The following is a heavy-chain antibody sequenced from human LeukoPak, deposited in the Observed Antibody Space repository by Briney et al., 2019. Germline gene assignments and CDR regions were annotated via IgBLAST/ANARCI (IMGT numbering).Heavy chain of an antibody. J-gene: IGHJ6*02. D-gene: IGHD2-15*01. CDR3: ARDYCSGGSCYSSYYYYGLDV. Sequence: SVNVSCKASGGTFSSYAVSWVRQAPGQGLEWMGEIIPLLGIAIYAQRFQGRVTITADKSTNTAYMELSSLRFEDSAVYYCARDYCSGGSCYSSYYYYGLDVWGQGTMVIVS. CDR1: GGTFSSYA. V-gene: IGHV1-69*10. CDR2: IIPLLGIA.